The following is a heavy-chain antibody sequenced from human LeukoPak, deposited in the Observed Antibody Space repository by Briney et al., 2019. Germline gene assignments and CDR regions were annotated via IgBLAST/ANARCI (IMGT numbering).Heavy chain of an antibody. CDR3: ARGDYGAEDAFDI. J-gene: IGHJ3*02. Sequence: GGSLRLSCAASGFIFSDYVMNWLRQAPGRGLEWVAYIRYDGSHKYYIDSVKGRFTISRDNSKNTLYLQMNSLRPEDTAVYYCARGDYGAEDAFDIWGQGTMVTVSS. CDR2: IRYDGSHK. CDR1: GFIFSDYV. D-gene: IGHD4-17*01. V-gene: IGHV3-30*02.